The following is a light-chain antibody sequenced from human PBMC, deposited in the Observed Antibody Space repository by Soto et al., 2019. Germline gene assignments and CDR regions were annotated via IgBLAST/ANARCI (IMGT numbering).Light chain of an antibody. V-gene: IGLV2-14*01. Sequence: QSVLTQPDSVSGSPGQSITISCTGTSSDVGGYNYVSWYQQHPGKAPKLMIYDVSNRPSGVSNRFSGSKSGNTASLTLSGLQAEDEADYYCSSYTSSSTLVFGGGTKLTVL. CDR1: SSDVGGYNY. J-gene: IGLJ2*01. CDR3: SSYTSSSTLV. CDR2: DVS.